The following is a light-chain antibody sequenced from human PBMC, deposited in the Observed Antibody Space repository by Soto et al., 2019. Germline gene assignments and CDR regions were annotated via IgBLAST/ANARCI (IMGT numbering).Light chain of an antibody. CDR3: QQRSNWPLT. CDR1: QSVSSY. Sequence: EIVLTQSPATLSLSPGERATLSCRASQSVSSYLAWYQQKPGQPPRLLIYDASNRSTAIPARFSGSGSGTDFTLTISSLEPEDFAISYCQQRSNWPLTLGGGTKVVIK. CDR2: DAS. V-gene: IGKV3-11*01. J-gene: IGKJ4*01.